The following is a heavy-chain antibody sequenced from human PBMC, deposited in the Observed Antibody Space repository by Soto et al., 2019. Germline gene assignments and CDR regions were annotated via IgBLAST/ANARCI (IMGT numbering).Heavy chain of an antibody. J-gene: IGHJ6*02. CDR1: GGTFSSYA. CDR2: IIPIFGTA. Sequence: SVKVSCKASGGTFSSYAISWVRQAPGQGLEWMGGIIPIFGTANYAQKFQGRVTITADESTSTAYMELSSLRSEDTAVYYCARAWTAMATRNYYYYYGMDVWGQGTTVTVSS. V-gene: IGHV1-69*13. CDR3: ARAWTAMATRNYYYYYGMDV. D-gene: IGHD5-18*01.